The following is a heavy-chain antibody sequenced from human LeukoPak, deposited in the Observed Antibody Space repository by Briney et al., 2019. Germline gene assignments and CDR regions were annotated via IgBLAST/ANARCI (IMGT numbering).Heavy chain of an antibody. CDR1: GDPISDYC. J-gene: IGHJ6*03. CDR3: ARVGEWLFDIDV. CDR2: IYGNGST. Sequence: NPSETLSLTCTVSGDPISDYCWTWIRQPAGKGLEWIGRIYGNGSTNYNPSLKSRVAMSIDTSKMQFSLKLRSVTAADTAVYYCARVGEWLFDIDVRGKGTTVIVSS. V-gene: IGHV4-4*07. D-gene: IGHD3-16*01.